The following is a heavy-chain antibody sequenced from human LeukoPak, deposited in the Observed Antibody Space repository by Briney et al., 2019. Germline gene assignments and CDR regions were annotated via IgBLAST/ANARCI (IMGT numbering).Heavy chain of an antibody. J-gene: IGHJ5*02. CDR1: GYTFTGYY. CDR3: ARASITMVRRAHIPPYNWFDP. D-gene: IGHD3-10*01. CDR2: INPNSGGT. V-gene: IGHV1-2*04. Sequence: ASVKVSCKASGYTFTGYYMHWVRQAPGQGLEWMGWINPNSGGTNYAQKFQGWVTMTRDTSISTAYMELSRLRSDDTAVYYCARASITMVRRAHIPPYNWFDPWGQGTLVTVSS.